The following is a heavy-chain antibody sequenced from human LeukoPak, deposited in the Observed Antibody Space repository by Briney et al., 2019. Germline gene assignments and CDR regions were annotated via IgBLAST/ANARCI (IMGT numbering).Heavy chain of an antibody. V-gene: IGHV4-39*01. Sequence: PSETLSLTCTVSGGSISSSSYYWGWIRQPPGKGLEWIGSIYYSGSTYYNPSLKSRVTISVDTSKNQFSLKLSSVTAADTAVYYCASLDSGSYGYFDYWGQGTLVTVSS. J-gene: IGHJ4*02. CDR2: IYYSGST. CDR3: ASLDSGSYGYFDY. D-gene: IGHD1-26*01. CDR1: GGSISSSSYY.